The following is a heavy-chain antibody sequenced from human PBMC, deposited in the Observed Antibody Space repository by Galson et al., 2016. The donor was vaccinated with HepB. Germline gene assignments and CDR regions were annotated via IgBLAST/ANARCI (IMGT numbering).Heavy chain of an antibody. CDR2: IYNDGIT. CDR1: GFSVSKFY. V-gene: IGHV3-53*01. J-gene: IGHJ4*02. CDR3: AREFQYESRGFAYKRPFDY. D-gene: IGHD3-22*01. Sequence: SLRLSCAASGFSVSKFYLIWVRQAPGEGLEWISTIYNDGITHYADSVRGRFTFSRDNSKNTLYLQMNNLRADDTAVYYCAREFQYESRGFAYKRPFDYWGQGTLVTVAS.